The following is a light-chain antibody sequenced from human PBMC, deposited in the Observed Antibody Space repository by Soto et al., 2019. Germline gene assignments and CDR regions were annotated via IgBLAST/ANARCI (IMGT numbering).Light chain of an antibody. J-gene: IGKJ4*01. V-gene: IGKV1-39*01. CDR1: QSIIHY. CDR3: QQSYGTPLT. CDR2: AAS. Sequence: DMEMTQSPSSLSASVGDRVTITCRASQSIIHYLNWYQHKPGQVPKLLIYAASSLQSGVPTRFSGSGSGTDFTLTINSLQPEDFATYYCQQSYGTPLTFGGGTKIDIK.